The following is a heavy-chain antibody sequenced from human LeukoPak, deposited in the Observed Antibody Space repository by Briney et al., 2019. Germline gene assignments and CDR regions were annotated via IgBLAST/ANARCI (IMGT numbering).Heavy chain of an antibody. J-gene: IGHJ6*03. D-gene: IGHD2-8*01. V-gene: IGHV7-4-1*02. CDR2: INTNTGNP. Sequence: ASVKVSCKASGYTFTNYYIHWVRQAPGQGLEWMGWINTNTGNPTYAQGFTGRFVFSLDTSVSTAYLQISSLKAEDTAVYYCTRGNRVYLPRLVFPYYYYYMDVWGKGTTVTVSS. CDR1: GYTFTNYY. CDR3: TRGNRVYLPRLVFPYYYYYMDV.